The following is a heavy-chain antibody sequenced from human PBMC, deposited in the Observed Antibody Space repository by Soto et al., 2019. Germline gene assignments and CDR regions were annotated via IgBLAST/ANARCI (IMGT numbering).Heavy chain of an antibody. D-gene: IGHD2-21*01. CDR2: IWHDGSKK. CDR1: EFTFISYG. J-gene: IGHJ6*03. CDR3: ARGVWQASYYMDV. V-gene: IGHV3-33*01. Sequence: QVQLVESGGGVVQPGRSLRLSGAASEFTFISYGMHWVRQAPVKGLEWVAVIWHDGSKKYYADSVKGRFTISRDNSKNTLYLQMNSLRAEDTAVYYCARGVWQASYYMDVWGKGTTVTVSS.